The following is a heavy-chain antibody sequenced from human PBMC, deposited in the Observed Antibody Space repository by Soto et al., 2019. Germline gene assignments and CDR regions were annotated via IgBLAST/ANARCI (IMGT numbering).Heavy chain of an antibody. Sequence: SETLSLTCTVSGGSISSGDYYCSWIRQPPGKGLEWIGYIYYSGSTYYNPSLKSRVTISVDTSKNQFSLKLSSVTAADTAVYYCARAKKGIAAAENWFDPWGQGTLVTVSS. CDR1: GGSISSGDYY. D-gene: IGHD6-13*01. V-gene: IGHV4-30-4*01. J-gene: IGHJ5*02. CDR2: IYYSGST. CDR3: ARAKKGIAAAENWFDP.